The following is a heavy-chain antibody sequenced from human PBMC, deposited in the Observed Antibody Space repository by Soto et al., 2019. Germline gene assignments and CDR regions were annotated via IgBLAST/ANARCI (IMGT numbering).Heavy chain of an antibody. Sequence: VGSLRLSCAASGFTFSSYAMSWVRQAPGKGLEWVSAISGGGGSTYYADSVKGRFTISRDNSKNTLYLQMNSLRAEDTAVYYCAKVGHYYDSSGYGRPFDYWGQGTLVTVSS. CDR2: ISGGGGST. CDR1: GFTFSSYA. CDR3: AKVGHYYDSSGYGRPFDY. V-gene: IGHV3-23*01. D-gene: IGHD3-22*01. J-gene: IGHJ4*02.